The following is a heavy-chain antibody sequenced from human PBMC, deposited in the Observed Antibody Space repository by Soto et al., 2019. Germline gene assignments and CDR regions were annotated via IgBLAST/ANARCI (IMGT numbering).Heavy chain of an antibody. D-gene: IGHD6-19*01. CDR2: ISDSGGST. CDR3: GKEEPAAGSQGLVSI. CDR1: GFTFSSCA. V-gene: IGHV3-23*01. J-gene: IGHJ4*01. Sequence: PGGTLRLSCSASGFTFSSCAMTWVRQAPGLGLQWVSAISDSGGSTYYADSVRGRFTISRDNSKNTLYLQLNSLGAEETAVYYLGKEEPAAGSQGLVSIWGRGTPVT.